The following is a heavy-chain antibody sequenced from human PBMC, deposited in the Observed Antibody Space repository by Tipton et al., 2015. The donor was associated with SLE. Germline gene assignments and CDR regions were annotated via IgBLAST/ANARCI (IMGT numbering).Heavy chain of an antibody. CDR1: GFTFSSYG. V-gene: IGHV3-7*01. J-gene: IGHJ4*02. D-gene: IGHD3-22*01. CDR2: IKQDGSET. Sequence: SLRLSCAASGFTFSSYGMSWVRQAPGKGLEWVANIKQDGSETYYVDSVKGRFTISRDNAKNSLFLQMNSLRAEDTATYFCARGPMTLMVVVTLDYWGQGTLVTVSS. CDR3: ARGPMTLMVVVTLDY.